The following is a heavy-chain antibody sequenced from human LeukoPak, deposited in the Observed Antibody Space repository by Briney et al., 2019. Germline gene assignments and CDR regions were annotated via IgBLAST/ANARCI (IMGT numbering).Heavy chain of an antibody. D-gene: IGHD2-2*01. CDR3: AKASTPSYYYGMDV. CDR1: GFTFSSYS. Sequence: GGSLRLSCAASGFTFSSYSMSWVRQAPGKGLEWVSAISGSGGSTYYADSVKGRFTISRDNSKNTLYLQMNSLRAEDTAVYYCAKASTPSYYYGMDVWGQGTTVTVSS. CDR2: ISGSGGST. J-gene: IGHJ6*02. V-gene: IGHV3-23*01.